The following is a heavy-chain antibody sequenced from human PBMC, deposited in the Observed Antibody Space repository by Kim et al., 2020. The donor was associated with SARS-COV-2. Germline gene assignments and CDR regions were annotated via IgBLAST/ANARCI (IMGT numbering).Heavy chain of an antibody. J-gene: IGHJ1*01. CDR1: GYTFTGYY. CDR2: INPNSGGT. V-gene: IGHV1-2*02. D-gene: IGHD4-17*01. Sequence: ASVKVSCKASGYTFTGYYVHWLRQAPGQGLEWMGWINPNSGGTNYAQKFQGRVTMTRDTSITTAYMELSRLTSDDTAVYYCAIDRTGAAGDGVGHWGQGTLVTVS. CDR3: AIDRTGAAGDGVGH.